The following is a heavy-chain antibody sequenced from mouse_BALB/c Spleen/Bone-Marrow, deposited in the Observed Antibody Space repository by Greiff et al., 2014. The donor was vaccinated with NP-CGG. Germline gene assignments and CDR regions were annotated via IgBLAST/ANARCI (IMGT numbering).Heavy chain of an antibody. D-gene: IGHD1-1*01. CDR2: IDPANGNT. CDR1: GFNIKDTY. CDR3: APYYYGSSMFAY. Sequence: VQLQQSGAELVKPGASVKLSCTASGFNIKDTYMHWVKQRPEQGLEWIGRIDPANGNTKYDPKFQGKATITADTSSNTAYLQLSSRTSEDTAVYYCAPYYYGSSMFAYWGQGTLVTVSA. V-gene: IGHV14-3*02. J-gene: IGHJ3*01.